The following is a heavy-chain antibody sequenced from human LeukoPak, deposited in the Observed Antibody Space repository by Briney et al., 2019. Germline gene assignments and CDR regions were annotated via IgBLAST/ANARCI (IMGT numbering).Heavy chain of an antibody. CDR3: ARDYSSSWWSDY. Sequence: ASVKVSCKASGYTFTSYCISWVRQAPGQGLECMGWISAYNGNTNYAQKLQGRVTMTTDTSTSTAYMQLRSLRSDDTAVYYCARDYSSSWWSDYWDQGTLVTVSS. D-gene: IGHD6-13*01. J-gene: IGHJ4*02. CDR1: GYTFTSYC. V-gene: IGHV1-18*01. CDR2: ISAYNGNT.